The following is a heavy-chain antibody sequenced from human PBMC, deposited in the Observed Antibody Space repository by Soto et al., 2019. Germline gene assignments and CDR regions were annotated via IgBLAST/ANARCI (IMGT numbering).Heavy chain of an antibody. CDR2: IMPIFGIA. CDR1: GGTFSSYT. Sequence: QVQLVQSGAEVKKPGSSVKVSCKASGGTFSSYTISWVLQAPGKGLEWMGRIMPIFGIANYAQKFQGRVTIPADKSTSTAYMEPSTLRSEDTAVYYCPRENGGSWCTLDYWGQGTLFTFSS. D-gene: IGHD6-13*01. V-gene: IGHV1-69*08. CDR3: PRENGGSWCTLDY. J-gene: IGHJ4*02.